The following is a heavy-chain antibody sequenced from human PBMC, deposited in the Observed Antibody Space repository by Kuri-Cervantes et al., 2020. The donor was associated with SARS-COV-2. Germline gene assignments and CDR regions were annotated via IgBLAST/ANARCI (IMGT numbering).Heavy chain of an antibody. CDR2: IYHSGST. CDR3: ARTGAVAATQINAFDI. V-gene: IGHV4-4*02. CDR1: GGSISSSNW. J-gene: IGHJ3*02. Sequence: SETLSPTCALSGGSISSSNWWSWVRQPPGKGLEWIGEIYHSGSTNYNPSLKSRVTISVDKSKNQFSLKLSSVTAADTAVYYCARTGAVAATQINAFDIWGQGTMVTVSS. D-gene: IGHD2-15*01.